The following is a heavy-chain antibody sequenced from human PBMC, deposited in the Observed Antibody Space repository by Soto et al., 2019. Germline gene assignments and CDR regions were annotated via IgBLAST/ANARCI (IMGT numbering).Heavy chain of an antibody. CDR3: GTFLSTTSPDV. CDR1: GASVSSKSAA. J-gene: IGHJ6*04. D-gene: IGHD2-2*01. Sequence: SQTLSLTCAISGASVSSKSAAWNRIRQSPSRGLEWLGRTYYRSKWYNDYAVSVKSRITINPDTSKNQFSLHLNSVTPEDTAVYYCGTFLSTTSPDVWGEGTTVTVSS. CDR2: TYYRSKWYN. V-gene: IGHV6-1*01.